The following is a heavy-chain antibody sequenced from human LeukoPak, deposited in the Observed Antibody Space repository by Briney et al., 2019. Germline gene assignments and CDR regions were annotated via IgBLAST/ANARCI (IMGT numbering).Heavy chain of an antibody. Sequence: GKSLRLSCAASGFTFNNYGMHWVRQAPGKGLEWVAVISYDGSNKYYADSVKGRFTISRDNSKNTLYLQMNSLRAEDTAVYYCARVEGGGIAVAAYDYWGQGTLVTVSS. J-gene: IGHJ4*02. CDR1: GFTFNNYG. D-gene: IGHD6-19*01. V-gene: IGHV3-30*03. CDR3: ARVEGGGIAVAAYDY. CDR2: ISYDGSNK.